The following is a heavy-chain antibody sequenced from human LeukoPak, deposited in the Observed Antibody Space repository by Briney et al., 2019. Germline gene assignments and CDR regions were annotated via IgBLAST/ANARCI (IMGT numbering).Heavy chain of an antibody. D-gene: IGHD3-22*01. CDR3: ARAPMKVGSKFQH. CDR2: IIPILGIA. CDR1: GGTFSSYA. Sequence: SVKVSCKASGGTFSSYAISWVRQAPGQGLEWMGRIIPILGIANYAQKFQGRVTITADKSTSTAYMELSSLRSEDTAVYYCARAPMKVGSKFQHWGQGTLVTVSS. V-gene: IGHV1-69*04. J-gene: IGHJ1*01.